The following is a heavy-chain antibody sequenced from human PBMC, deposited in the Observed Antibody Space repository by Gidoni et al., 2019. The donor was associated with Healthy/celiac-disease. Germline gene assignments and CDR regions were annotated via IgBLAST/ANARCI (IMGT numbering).Heavy chain of an antibody. J-gene: IGHJ4*02. Sequence: QVQLQESGPGLVKPSQTLSLTCTVSGGSISSGSYYWSWIRQPAGKGLEWIGRIYTSGSTNYNPALKSRVTISVDTSKNHFSLKLSSVTAADTAVYYCARGHDGWDGGLFDYWGQGTLVTVSS. CDR3: ARGHDGWDGGLFDY. CDR2: IYTSGST. V-gene: IGHV4-61*02. CDR1: GGSISSGSYY. D-gene: IGHD6-19*01.